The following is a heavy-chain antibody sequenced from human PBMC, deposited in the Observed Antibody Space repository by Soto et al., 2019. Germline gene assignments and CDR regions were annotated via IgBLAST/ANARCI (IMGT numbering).Heavy chain of an antibody. V-gene: IGHV4-39*01. Sequence: QMQLQESGPGLVKPSETLSLTCTVSGGSVSSSSYCWGWIRQPPGKGLEWIGHIYYTGSTYYNPSLRSRVTISVDTSKSQFSLKLSSVTAGDTAVYYCARWVRVAAAVTGSVGFDPWGQGTLVTVSS. CDR3: ARWVRVAAAVTGSVGFDP. CDR2: IYYTGST. J-gene: IGHJ5*02. D-gene: IGHD6-13*01. CDR1: GGSVSSSSYC.